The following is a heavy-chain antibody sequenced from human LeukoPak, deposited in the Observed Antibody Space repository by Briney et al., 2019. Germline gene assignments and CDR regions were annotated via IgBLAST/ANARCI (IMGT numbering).Heavy chain of an antibody. D-gene: IGHD1-26*01. Sequence: PPASVTVTCTASGYTFTSYGSSWVRQPPGQGLEWMGWISAYNGNTNYAQKLQRRVTMTTDTSTSTAYMELRSLRSADTAVYYCARCIVGATIDYYYYYYMDVWGKGTTVTISS. V-gene: IGHV1-18*01. CDR3: ARCIVGATIDYYYYYYMDV. J-gene: IGHJ6*03. CDR1: GYTFTSYG. CDR2: ISAYNGNT.